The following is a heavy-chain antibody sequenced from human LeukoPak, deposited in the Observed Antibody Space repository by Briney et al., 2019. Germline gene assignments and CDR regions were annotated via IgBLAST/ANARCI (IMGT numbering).Heavy chain of an antibody. CDR3: AREGVATITADY. CDR1: GSSISSSSYY. D-gene: IGHD5-12*01. V-gene: IGHV4-39*07. Sequence: SETLSLTCTVSGSSISSSSYYWGWIRQPRGTGLEWIGSIYYSGSTYYNPSLKSRVTISVDTTKNQFSLKLSSVTAADTAVYYCAREGVATITADYWGQGTLVTVSS. J-gene: IGHJ4*02. CDR2: IYYSGST.